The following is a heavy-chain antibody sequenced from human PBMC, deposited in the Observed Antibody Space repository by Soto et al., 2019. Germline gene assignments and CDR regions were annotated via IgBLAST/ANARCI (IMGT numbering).Heavy chain of an antibody. CDR3: ARCTMTAVVTPPFDY. V-gene: IGHV6-1*01. CDR2: TYYRSKWHY. CDR1: GDSVSSNSTA. Sequence: SQTLSLTCAISGDSVSSNSTAWNWVRQSPSRGLEWLGRTYYRSKWHYDYAISVKSRITINPDTSKNQFSLQLSSVTPEDTAVFYCARCTMTAVVTPPFDYWGQGSLVTVSS. D-gene: IGHD4-17*01. J-gene: IGHJ4*02.